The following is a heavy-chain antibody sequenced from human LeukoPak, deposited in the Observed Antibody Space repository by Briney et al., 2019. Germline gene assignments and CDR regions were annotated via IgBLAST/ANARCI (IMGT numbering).Heavy chain of an antibody. CDR1: GFMFSSYT. Sequence: GGSLRLSCAASGFMFSSYTMSWVRQAPGKGLEWVSSISSSSDYIYYADSVRGRFTISRDNAKNSLYLQMNSLRAEDTAVYYCARAFVGTEPLDAFDIWGQGTMVTVSS. J-gene: IGHJ3*02. D-gene: IGHD3-16*01. CDR2: ISSSSDYI. V-gene: IGHV3-21*01. CDR3: ARAFVGTEPLDAFDI.